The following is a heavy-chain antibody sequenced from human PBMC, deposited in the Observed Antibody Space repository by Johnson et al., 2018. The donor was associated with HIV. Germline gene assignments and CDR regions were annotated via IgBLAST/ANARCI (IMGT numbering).Heavy chain of an antibody. Sequence: VQLVESGGGVAQPGGSLRLSCAAFGFTFSYYGMHWVRQVPGKGLEWVAFIRYDGDTEYYGDYVKGRFTISRDNSKNTFYLQMNSLRAEDTAVYYCARDRRGATIDDAFDIWGQGTMVTVSS. D-gene: IGHD1-26*01. V-gene: IGHV3-30*02. CDR3: ARDRRGATIDDAFDI. J-gene: IGHJ3*02. CDR2: IRYDGDTE. CDR1: GFTFSYYG.